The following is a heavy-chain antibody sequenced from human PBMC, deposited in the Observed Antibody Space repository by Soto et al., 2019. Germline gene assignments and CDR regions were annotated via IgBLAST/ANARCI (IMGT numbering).Heavy chain of an antibody. J-gene: IGHJ4*02. Sequence: QVQLVQSGAEVKKPGSSVKVSCKASGGTFSSYAISWVRQAPGQGLEWMGGIIPIFDTANYAQKFQGRVTINADKSTNKAYMELGSLRSEETAVYYCARGAVLGFGEQIFDTWGQGTLVTVSS. D-gene: IGHD3-10*01. CDR3: ARGAVLGFGEQIFDT. V-gene: IGHV1-69*06. CDR2: IIPIFDTA. CDR1: GGTFSSYA.